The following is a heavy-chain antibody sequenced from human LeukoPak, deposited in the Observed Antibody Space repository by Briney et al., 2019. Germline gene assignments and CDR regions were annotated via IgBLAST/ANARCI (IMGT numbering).Heavy chain of an antibody. D-gene: IGHD3-10*01. CDR3: ARDAERIRATEGLDI. Sequence: GGSLRLSCAASGFTFSSYAMHWVRQAPGKGLEWVAVISYDGSNKYYADSVKGRFTISRDNSKNTLYVQMNSLRVEDTAIYYCARDAERIRATEGLDIWGQGTMVTVSS. J-gene: IGHJ3*02. V-gene: IGHV3-30*14. CDR1: GFTFSSYA. CDR2: ISYDGSNK.